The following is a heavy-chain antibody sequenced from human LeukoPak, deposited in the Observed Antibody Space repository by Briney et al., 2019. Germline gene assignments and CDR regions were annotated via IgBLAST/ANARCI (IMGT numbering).Heavy chain of an antibody. CDR2: ISYDGNNQ. J-gene: IGHJ6*03. CDR3: AKMGYYYMDV. V-gene: IGHV3-33*06. CDR1: GFIFRSYG. D-gene: IGHD5-24*01. Sequence: GGSLRLSCAASGFIFRSYGMHWVRQAPGKGLEWVALISYDGNNQNYADSVKGRFTISRGNSKSTLYLQMNSLRAEDTAVYYCAKMGYYYMDVWGTGTTVTVSS.